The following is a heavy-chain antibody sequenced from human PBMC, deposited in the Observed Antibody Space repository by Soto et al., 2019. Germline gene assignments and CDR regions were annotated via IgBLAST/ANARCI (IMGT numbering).Heavy chain of an antibody. J-gene: IGHJ4*02. CDR2: IYYSGST. CDR3: ARRPRVSGGGVLSSSWQPQYYFDY. V-gene: IGHV4-39*01. CDR1: GGSISSSSYY. D-gene: IGHD6-13*01. Sequence: SETLSLTCTVSGGSISSSSYYWGWIRQPPGKGLEWIGSIYYSGSTYYNPSLKSRVTISVDTSKNQFSLKLSSVTAADTAVYYCARRPRVSGGGVLSSSWQPQYYFDYWGQGTLVTVSS.